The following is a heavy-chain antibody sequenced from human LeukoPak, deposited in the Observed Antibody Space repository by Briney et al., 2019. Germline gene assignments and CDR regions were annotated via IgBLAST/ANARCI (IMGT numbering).Heavy chain of an antibody. Sequence: PSETLSLTCSVSGGSISRYYWRWIRQPPGKGLEWIGYLYYSGSTNYNPSLKSRVTISVDTSKNQFSLKLSSVTAADTAVYYCAGTTVRGNGFDPWGQGTLVTVSS. CDR2: LYYSGST. CDR1: GGSISRYY. V-gene: IGHV4-59*01. J-gene: IGHJ5*02. D-gene: IGHD4-17*01. CDR3: AGTTVRGNGFDP.